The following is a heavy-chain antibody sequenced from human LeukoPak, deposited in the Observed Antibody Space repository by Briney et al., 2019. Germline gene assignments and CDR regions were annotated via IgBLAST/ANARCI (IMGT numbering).Heavy chain of an antibody. CDR3: ARMYYYDSSGYGSSY. V-gene: IGHV3-74*01. CDR2: INSDGSST. CDR1: GFTFSSYW. J-gene: IGHJ4*02. D-gene: IGHD3-22*01. Sequence: GGSLRLSCAASGFTFSSYWMHWVRQAPGKGLVWVSRINSDGSSTSYADSVKGRFTISRDNAKNTLYLQMNSLRAEDTAVYYCARMYYYDSSGYGSSYWGQGTLVTVSS.